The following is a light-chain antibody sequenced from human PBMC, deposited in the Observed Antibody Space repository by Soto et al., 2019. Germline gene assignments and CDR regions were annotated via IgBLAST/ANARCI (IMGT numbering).Light chain of an antibody. J-gene: IGKJ1*01. V-gene: IGKV3-15*01. Sequence: IVLTQSPGTLSLSPGERTTLSCRASQSISRYLAWYQQKPGQGPRLLIYGASTSATGLPARFSGSGSGTEFSLTISSLQPDDFATYYCQQYSSHSTFGQGTKVDIK. CDR2: GAS. CDR1: QSISRY. CDR3: QQYSSHST.